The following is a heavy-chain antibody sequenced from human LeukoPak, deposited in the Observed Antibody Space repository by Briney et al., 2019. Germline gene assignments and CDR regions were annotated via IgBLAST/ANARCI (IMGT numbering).Heavy chain of an antibody. J-gene: IGHJ5*02. D-gene: IGHD3-3*01. CDR1: GYTFTSYD. CDR3: ARDRNSDTIFGVPSVWFDP. Sequence: ASVKVSCKASGYTFTSYDINWVRQATGQGLEWMGWMDPDSNNTGYAQKLQGRVTMTRNTSISTAYMELSSLRAEDTAVYYCARDRNSDTIFGVPSVWFDPWGQGTLVTVSS. V-gene: IGHV1-8*01. CDR2: MDPDSNNT.